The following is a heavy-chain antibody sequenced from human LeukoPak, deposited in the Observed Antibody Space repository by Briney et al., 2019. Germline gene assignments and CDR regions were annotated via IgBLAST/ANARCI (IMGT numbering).Heavy chain of an antibody. J-gene: IGHJ6*03. CDR3: TRAGGLVRGVHYYYYMDV. CDR1: GFTFSSYA. D-gene: IGHD3-10*01. Sequence: GGSLRLSCAASGFTFSSYAMHWVRQAPGKGLEWVAVISYDGSNKYYADSVKGRFTISRDNSKNTLSLQMNSLRPDDTAVYYCTRAGGLVRGVHYYYYMDVWGKGTTVTISS. CDR2: ISYDGSNK. V-gene: IGHV3-30*04.